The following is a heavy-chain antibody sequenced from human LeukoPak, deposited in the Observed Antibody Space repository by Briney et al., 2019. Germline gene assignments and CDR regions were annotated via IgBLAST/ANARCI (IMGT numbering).Heavy chain of an antibody. V-gene: IGHV4-61*02. CDR3: ARDSDSRETFDY. J-gene: IGHJ4*02. CDR2: ISPSGSS. CDR1: GGSINSGPYY. D-gene: IGHD2-21*01. Sequence: SETLSLTCTVSGGSINSGPYYWTWIRQPAGKGLEWIGRISPSGSSNYNPSLQSRVTMSVDTSKRQFSLSLSSVTAADTAVYYCARDSDSRETFDYWGQGTLVAVSS.